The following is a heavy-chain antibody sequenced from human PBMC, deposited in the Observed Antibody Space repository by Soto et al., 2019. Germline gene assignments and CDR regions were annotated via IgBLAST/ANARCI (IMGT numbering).Heavy chain of an antibody. CDR3: AKGSPLPIVVVTASLDY. J-gene: IGHJ4*02. CDR1: GCTFSSYA. CDR2: ITGSGGST. V-gene: IGHV3-23*01. Sequence: GGSLRLSCVASGCTFSSYAMIWVRQAPGKGLEWVSAITGSGGSTYYADSVKGRFTISRDNSKNTLYLQMNSLRAEDTAVYYCAKGSPLPIVVVTASLDYWGQGTLVTVSS. D-gene: IGHD2-21*02.